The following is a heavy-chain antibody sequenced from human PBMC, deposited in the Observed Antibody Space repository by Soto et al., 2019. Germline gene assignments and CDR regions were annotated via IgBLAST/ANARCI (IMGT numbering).Heavy chain of an antibody. CDR3: AKDREAGGGMDV. CDR1: GFTFSSNT. Sequence: GGSLRLPCAASGFTFSSNTMSWVRQAPGKGLEWVSAISGSGGSTYYADSVKGRFTISRDNSKNTLYLQMNSLRAEDTAVYDCAKDREAGGGMDVWGQGTTVTVSS. D-gene: IGHD3-16*01. CDR2: ISGSGGST. J-gene: IGHJ6*02. V-gene: IGHV3-23*01.